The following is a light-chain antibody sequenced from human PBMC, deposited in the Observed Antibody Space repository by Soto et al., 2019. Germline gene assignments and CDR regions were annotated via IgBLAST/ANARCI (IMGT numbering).Light chain of an antibody. Sequence: IRRTQSPSTLSGTAGDIVAITFRAIHGISIWFAWYQHKPFKAPKLLIYDASSLESGPPSSFSGSGSGTDFTLTISSLQSEYCAVYYCQQYDDWPTFGQGTKVDIK. CDR3: QQYDDWPT. CDR2: DAS. V-gene: IGKV1-5*01. CDR1: HGISIW. J-gene: IGKJ1*01.